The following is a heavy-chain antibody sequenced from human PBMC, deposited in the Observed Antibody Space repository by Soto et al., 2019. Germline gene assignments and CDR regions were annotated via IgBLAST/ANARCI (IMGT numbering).Heavy chain of an antibody. J-gene: IGHJ4*02. V-gene: IGHV1-3*01. CDR2: INAGNGNT. CDR1: GYTFTSYA. CDR3: ARGTLIAARPPRDY. Sequence: GASVKVSCKASGYTFTSYAMHWLRQAPGQRLEWMGWINAGNGNTKYSQKFQGRVTITRDTSASTAYMELSSLRSEDTAVYYCARGTLIAARPPRDYWGQGTLVTVSS. D-gene: IGHD6-6*01.